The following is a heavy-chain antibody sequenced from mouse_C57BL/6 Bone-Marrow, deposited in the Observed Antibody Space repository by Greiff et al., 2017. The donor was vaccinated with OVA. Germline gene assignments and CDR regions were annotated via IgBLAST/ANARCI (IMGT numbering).Heavy chain of an antibody. CDR2: ISYDGSN. D-gene: IGHD2-1*01. Sequence: EVKLLESGPGLVKPSQSLSLTCSVTGYSITSGYYWNWIRQFPGNKLEWIGYISYDGSNNYNPSLKNRISITRDTSKNQFFLKLNSVTTEDTATYYCARGGNPFDYWGQGTTLTVSS. CDR1: GYSITSGYY. J-gene: IGHJ2*01. CDR3: ARGGNPFDY. V-gene: IGHV3-6*01.